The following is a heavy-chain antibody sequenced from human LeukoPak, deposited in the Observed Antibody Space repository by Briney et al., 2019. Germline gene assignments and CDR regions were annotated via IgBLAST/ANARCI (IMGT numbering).Heavy chain of an antibody. D-gene: IGHD4-11*01. CDR3: ARITTVTPIDY. CDR2: ISSSSTI. Sequence: GTRRLSWSDSGVNVSSDSMSWVRQAPGKGLEWVAYISSSSTIYYADSVKGRFTISRDNAKNSLYLQMNSLRAEDTAVYYCARITTVTPIDYWGQGTLVTVSS. V-gene: IGHV3-48*04. CDR1: GVNVSSDS. J-gene: IGHJ4*02.